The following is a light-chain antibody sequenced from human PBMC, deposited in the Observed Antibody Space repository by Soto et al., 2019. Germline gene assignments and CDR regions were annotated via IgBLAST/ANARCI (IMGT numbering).Light chain of an antibody. J-gene: IGKJ4*01. Sequence: DIPMTQSPSTLSASVGDRVTITCRASQSISSWLAWYQQKPGKAPKLLIYKASSLESGVPSMFSGSGSGTEFTLTISSLQPDDFATYYCQQYNSYPSFGGGTKVEIK. CDR3: QQYNSYPS. CDR1: QSISSW. V-gene: IGKV1-5*03. CDR2: KAS.